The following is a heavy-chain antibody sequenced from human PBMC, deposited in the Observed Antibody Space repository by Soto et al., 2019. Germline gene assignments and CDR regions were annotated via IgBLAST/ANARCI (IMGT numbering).Heavy chain of an antibody. CDR1: GFMFTSSA. D-gene: IGHD3-3*01. CDR2: LVVGRGNT. J-gene: IGHJ5*02. V-gene: IGHV1-58*01. CDR3: AAVAVLRVLKLLQFLYDH. Sequence: SVKVSCKTSGFMFTSSAVEWVRQARGQRLEWVGWLVVGRGNTHYAQNFQERVTLTRDMSTGTAYMELSSLRSEDTAAYYFAAVAVLRVLKLLQFLYDHWGHGTLVTVSS.